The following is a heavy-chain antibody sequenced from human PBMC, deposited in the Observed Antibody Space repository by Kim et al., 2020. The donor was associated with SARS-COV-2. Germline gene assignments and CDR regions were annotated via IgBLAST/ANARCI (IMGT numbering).Heavy chain of an antibody. D-gene: IGHD6-6*01. CDR3: ARAKLYSSSSRNYFDY. Sequence: SLKSRVTISVDTSKNQFSLKLSSVTAADTAVYYCARAKLYSSSSRNYFDYWGQGTLVTVSS. V-gene: IGHV4-31*02. J-gene: IGHJ4*02.